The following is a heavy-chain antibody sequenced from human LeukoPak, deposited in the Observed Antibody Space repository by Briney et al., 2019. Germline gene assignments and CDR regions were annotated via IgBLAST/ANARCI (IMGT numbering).Heavy chain of an antibody. V-gene: IGHV4-39*01. CDR3: ARLRDYYGSGSYY. J-gene: IGHJ4*02. D-gene: IGHD3-10*01. CDR1: GGSITSSSYY. CDR2: IYYTGGT. Sequence: SETLSLTCSVSGGSITSSSYYWGWIRQPPEKGLEWIGSIYYTGGTNYGPSLKSRVTMSVDTSKNQFSLNLSSVTAADTAVYYCARLRDYYGSGSYYWGQGTLVTVSS.